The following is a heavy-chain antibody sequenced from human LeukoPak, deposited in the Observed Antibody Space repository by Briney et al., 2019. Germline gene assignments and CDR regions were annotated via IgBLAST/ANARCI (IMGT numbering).Heavy chain of an antibody. V-gene: IGHV4-39*01. D-gene: IGHD3-9*01. CDR1: GGSIISQNYY. J-gene: IGHJ6*03. CDR3: ARLLSYDVLTDNYYKYYMDV. CDR2: ISHTGST. Sequence: SGTLSLTCSVSGGSIISQNYYWGWIRQPPGKALELIGSISHTGSTFYSPSLKSRVTMTVDTSNNESALRVNSVTAADTAVYYCARLLSYDVLTDNYYKYYMDVWGKGTTVTVSS.